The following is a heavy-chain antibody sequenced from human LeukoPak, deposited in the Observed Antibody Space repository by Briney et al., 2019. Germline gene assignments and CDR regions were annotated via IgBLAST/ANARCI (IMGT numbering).Heavy chain of an antibody. D-gene: IGHD3/OR15-3a*01. Sequence: PGGSLRLSCAASGFTFSSYGMHWVRQAPGKGLEWVAVISYDGSNKYYADSVKGRFTISRDNSKNTLYLQMNSLRAEDTAVYYCARESPVAGLLGESMFGYWGQGTLVTVSS. CDR2: ISYDGSNK. CDR3: ARESPVAGLLGESMFGY. J-gene: IGHJ4*02. V-gene: IGHV3-30*03. CDR1: GFTFSSYG.